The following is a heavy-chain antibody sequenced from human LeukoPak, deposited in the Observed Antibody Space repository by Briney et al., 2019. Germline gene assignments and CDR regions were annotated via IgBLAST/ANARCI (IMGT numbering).Heavy chain of an antibody. J-gene: IGHJ4*02. CDR2: IRSDTGT. CDR3: AKDLDTGGGH. D-gene: IGHD3-16*01. CDR1: GLSVSHNY. Sequence: GGSLRLSCAASGLSVSHNYMTWVRQAPGKGLQWVSMIRSDTGTYYADSVKGRFTISRDNSKNTLYLQMNSLRAEDTAVYYCAKDLDTGGGHWGQGTLVTVSS. V-gene: IGHV3-53*01.